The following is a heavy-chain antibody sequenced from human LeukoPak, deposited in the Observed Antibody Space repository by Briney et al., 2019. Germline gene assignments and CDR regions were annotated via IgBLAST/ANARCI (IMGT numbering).Heavy chain of an antibody. CDR2: ISHSGST. D-gene: IGHD2-2*01. CDR1: GGSFSGYY. CDR3: ARATRSSSTSRRSYYYYGMDV. Sequence: SETLSLTCAVYGGSFSGYYWSWIRQPPGKGLEWIGEISHSGSTNYNPSLKSRVTISVDTSKNQFSLKLSSVTAADTAVYYCARATRSSSTSRRSYYYYGMDVWGQGTTVTVSS. J-gene: IGHJ6*02. V-gene: IGHV4-34*01.